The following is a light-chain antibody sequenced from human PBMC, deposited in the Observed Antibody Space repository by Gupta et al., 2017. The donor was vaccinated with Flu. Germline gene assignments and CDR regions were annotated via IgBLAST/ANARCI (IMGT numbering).Light chain of an antibody. Sequence: VGSYDLVSWYQQHPGKAPKLMIYEVTKRPSGVSHRFSGSKSGNTASLTISGLQVGDEADYFCCSYGSSPGGSTFVLFARGTKLTVL. J-gene: IGLJ2*01. V-gene: IGLV2-23*02. CDR2: EVT. CDR1: VGSYDL. CDR3: CSYGSSPGGSTFVL.